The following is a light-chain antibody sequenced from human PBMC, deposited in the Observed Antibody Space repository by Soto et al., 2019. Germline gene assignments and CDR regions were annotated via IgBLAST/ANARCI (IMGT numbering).Light chain of an antibody. CDR2: GAS. V-gene: IGKV3-15*01. CDR1: QSVSSN. Sequence: EIVMTQSPATLSVSPGERATLSCRASQSVSSNLAWYQQKPGQAPRLLIYGASTRATGIPARFSGSGSGTEFTLTISSLQSEDFAVDYCQQYNNWPRRITFGQGTRLEIK. J-gene: IGKJ5*01. CDR3: QQYNNWPRRIT.